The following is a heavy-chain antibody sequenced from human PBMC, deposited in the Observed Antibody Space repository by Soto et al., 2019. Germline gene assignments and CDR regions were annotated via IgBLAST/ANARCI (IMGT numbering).Heavy chain of an antibody. D-gene: IGHD3-3*01. CDR1: GYNFASDG. J-gene: IGHJ6*02. CDR3: ARGGTIFGVTPYVMDV. V-gene: IGHV1-18*01. CDR2: ISAYNGKT. Sequence: ASVKVSCKASGYNFASDGFTWVRQAPGQGLEWMGWISAYNGKTNYAQRLQGRVAMTTDASTSTAYMELRSLTSNDTAVYYCARGGTIFGVTPYVMDVWGQGTTVTVSS.